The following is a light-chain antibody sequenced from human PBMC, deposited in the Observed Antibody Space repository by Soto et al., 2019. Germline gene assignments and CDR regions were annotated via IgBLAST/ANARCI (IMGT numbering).Light chain of an antibody. Sequence: EIVLTQSPGTLSLSPWERATLSCRASQSVSSSYLAWYQQNRGQAPRLLIYGASSMAPGIPDRFGGSGSGTDFALTISRLEPEDVEVYYCQQYGSSRWTFGQGNKVEI. J-gene: IGKJ1*01. CDR2: GAS. CDR1: QSVSSSY. V-gene: IGKV3-20*01. CDR3: QQYGSSRWT.